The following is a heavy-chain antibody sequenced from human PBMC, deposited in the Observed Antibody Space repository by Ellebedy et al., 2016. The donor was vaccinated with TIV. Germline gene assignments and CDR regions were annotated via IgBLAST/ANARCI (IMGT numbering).Heavy chain of an antibody. CDR1: GGPFSNYS. J-gene: IGHJ3*01. V-gene: IGHV1-69*11. CDR3: ARGKRFEAFDF. CDR2: FIPILGKA. Sequence: AASVKVSCKASGGPFSNYSLSWVRQAPGQGLEWMGRFIPILGKANYAQSFRGRATFTADESTSTAYMELTSLRSEDTAVYFCARGKRFEAFDFWGQGTVVTVSS.